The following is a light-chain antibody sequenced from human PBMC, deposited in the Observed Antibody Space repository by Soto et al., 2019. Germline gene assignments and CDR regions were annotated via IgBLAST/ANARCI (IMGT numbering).Light chain of an antibody. J-gene: IGKJ1*01. CDR2: KAS. CDR3: QQSYSSPPT. CDR1: QSISSW. V-gene: IGKV1-5*03. Sequence: DIQITQTNSTLSAPVGDRVTITCRASQSISSWLAWYQQKPGKAPKLLIYKASSLESGVPSRFSGSRSGPDFTLTISSLQPEDFATYYCQQSYSSPPTFGQGTKVDIK.